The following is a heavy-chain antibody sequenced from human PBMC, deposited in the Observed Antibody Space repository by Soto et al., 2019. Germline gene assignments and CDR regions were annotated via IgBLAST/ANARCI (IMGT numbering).Heavy chain of an antibody. CDR1: GFTFSNYA. Sequence: EVQLLESGGDLVQPGGSLRLSCAASGFTFSNYALSWVRQAPGEGLEWVSTISGSGDTTYYTDSVKGRFTISRDNSWDTLYLIANSLQAEDTAVYYCAKMRETNYDSCSDYWGQGTLVTVSS. D-gene: IGHD3-22*01. V-gene: IGHV3-23*01. CDR2: ISGSGDTT. J-gene: IGHJ4*02. CDR3: AKMRETNYDSCSDY.